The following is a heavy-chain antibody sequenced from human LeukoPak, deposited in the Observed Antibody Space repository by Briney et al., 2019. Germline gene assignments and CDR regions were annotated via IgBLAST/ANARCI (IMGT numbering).Heavy chain of an antibody. V-gene: IGHV4-59*08. CDR3: GRSGIRMQWLGHNWFDP. Sequence: SETLSLTCTVSGGSISSYYWSWIRQPPGKGLEWIGYIYYSGSTNYNPSLKSRVTISVDTSKNQFSLKLSSVTAADTAVYYCGRSGIRMQWLGHNWFDPWGQGTLVTVSS. CDR1: GGSISSYY. J-gene: IGHJ5*02. D-gene: IGHD6-19*01. CDR2: IYYSGST.